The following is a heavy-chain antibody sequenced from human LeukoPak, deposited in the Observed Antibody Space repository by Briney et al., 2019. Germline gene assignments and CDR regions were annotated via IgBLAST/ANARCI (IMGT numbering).Heavy chain of an antibody. CDR2: IYYSGST. CDR1: GGSISSSSYY. D-gene: IGHD3-10*01. V-gene: IGHV4-39*01. Sequence: SETLSLTCTVSGGSISSSSYYWGWIRQPPGQGLEWIGSIYYSGSTYYNPSLKSRVTISVDTSKNQFSLKLSSVTAADTAVYYCARHVVGSGSYYDYWGQGTLVTVSS. CDR3: ARHVVGSGSYYDY. J-gene: IGHJ4*02.